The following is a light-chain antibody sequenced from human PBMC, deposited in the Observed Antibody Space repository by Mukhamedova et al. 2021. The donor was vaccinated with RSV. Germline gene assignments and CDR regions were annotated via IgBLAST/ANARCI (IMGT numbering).Light chain of an antibody. Sequence: QTISRNYLAWYQHKPGQAPRLLIYGASSRATGIPDRFSGSGSGTDFTLTISRLQPEDSAVYYCQQYASSPAPRTFGQGTKLEIK. CDR2: GAS. CDR3: QQYASSPAPRT. CDR1: QTISRNY. V-gene: IGKV3-20*01. J-gene: IGKJ1*01.